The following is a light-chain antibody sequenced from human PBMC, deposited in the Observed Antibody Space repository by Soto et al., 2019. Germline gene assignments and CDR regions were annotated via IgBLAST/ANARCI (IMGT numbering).Light chain of an antibody. CDR3: QQYNNWPPVT. J-gene: IGKJ1*01. V-gene: IGKV3-11*01. CDR1: QSVSSY. Sequence: EIVLTQSPATLSLSPGERATLSCRASQSVSSYFAWYQQKPGQAPRLLIYDASNRATGIPARFSGSGSGTEFTLTISSLQSEDFAVYYCQQYNNWPPVTFGQGTKVDIK. CDR2: DAS.